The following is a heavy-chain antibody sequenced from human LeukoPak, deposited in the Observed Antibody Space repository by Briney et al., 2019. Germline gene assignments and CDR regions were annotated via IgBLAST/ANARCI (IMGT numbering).Heavy chain of an antibody. CDR1: GFTFSIYS. V-gene: IGHV3-21*01. CDR2: ITSSSNYI. CDR3: ARDRGYFDN. Sequence: PGGSLRLSCAASGFTFSIYSMNWVRQAPGKGLEWLSSITSSSNYICYAGSVKGRFTISRDNVQNSLYLQMNSLRAEDTAMYYCARDRGYFDNWGQGTLVTVSS. J-gene: IGHJ4*02.